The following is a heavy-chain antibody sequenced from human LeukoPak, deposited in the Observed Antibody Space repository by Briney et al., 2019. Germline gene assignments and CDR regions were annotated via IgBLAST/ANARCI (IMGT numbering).Heavy chain of an antibody. CDR3: ARAYYYGSGSLVDWFDP. D-gene: IGHD3-10*01. Sequence: PSETLSLTCTVSAGSISSYYWSWIRQPPGKGLEWIGYIYYSGSTNYNPSLKSRVTISVDTSKNQFSLKLSSVTAADTAVYYCARAYYYGSGSLVDWFDPWGQGTLVTVSS. J-gene: IGHJ5*02. V-gene: IGHV4-59*01. CDR1: AGSISSYY. CDR2: IYYSGST.